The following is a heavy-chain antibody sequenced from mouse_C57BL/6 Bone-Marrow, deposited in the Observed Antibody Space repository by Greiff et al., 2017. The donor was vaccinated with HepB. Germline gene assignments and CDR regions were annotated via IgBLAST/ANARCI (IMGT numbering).Heavy chain of an antibody. Sequence: EVKVEESGGGLVQPGGSMKLSCVASGFTFSNYWMNWVRQSPEKGLEWVAQIRLKSDNYATHYAESVKGRFTISRDDSKSSVYLQMNNLRAEDTGIYYCTGRVGGSSPSWFAYWGQGTLVTVSA. V-gene: IGHV6-3*01. CDR3: TGRVGGSSPSWFAY. CDR1: GFTFSNYW. CDR2: IRLKSDNYAT. D-gene: IGHD1-1*01. J-gene: IGHJ3*01.